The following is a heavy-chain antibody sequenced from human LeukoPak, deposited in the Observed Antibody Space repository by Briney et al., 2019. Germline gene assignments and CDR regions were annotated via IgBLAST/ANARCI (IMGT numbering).Heavy chain of an antibody. V-gene: IGHV3-48*03. J-gene: IGHJ4*02. CDR3: ARDYDGFDY. Sequence: GGSLRLSCAASGFTFSSYEMNWVRQAPGKGLEWVSYISSSGSTIYYADSVKGRFTISRDNSKNTLYLQMNSLRAEDTAVYYCARDYDGFDYWGQGTLVTVSS. CDR2: ISSSGSTI. D-gene: IGHD3-22*01. CDR1: GFTFSSYE.